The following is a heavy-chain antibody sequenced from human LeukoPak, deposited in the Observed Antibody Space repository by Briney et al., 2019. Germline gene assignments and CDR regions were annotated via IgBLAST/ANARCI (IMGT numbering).Heavy chain of an antibody. D-gene: IGHD6-13*01. CDR1: GFTFSNYA. V-gene: IGHV4-4*09. CDR2: IYTSGST. Sequence: GSLRLPCAASGFTFSNYAMSWVRQAPGKGLEWIGYIYTSGSTNYNPSLKSRVTISVDTSKNQFSLKLSSVTAADTAVYYCARRALAAAVFDYWGQGTLVTVSS. CDR3: ARRALAAAVFDY. J-gene: IGHJ4*02.